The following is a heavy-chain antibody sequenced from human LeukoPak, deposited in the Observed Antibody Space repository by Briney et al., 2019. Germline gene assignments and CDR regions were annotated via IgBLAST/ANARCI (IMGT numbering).Heavy chain of an antibody. CDR1: GFTFSSYG. CDR3: AKGNYGGNSRIPLSDY. Sequence: GRSLRLSCAASGFTFSSYGMHWVRQAPGKGLEWVAVISYDGSNKYYADSVKGRFTISRDNSKITLYLQMNSLRAEDTAVYYCAKGNYGGNSRIPLSDYWGQGTLVTVSS. V-gene: IGHV3-30*18. D-gene: IGHD4-23*01. J-gene: IGHJ4*02. CDR2: ISYDGSNK.